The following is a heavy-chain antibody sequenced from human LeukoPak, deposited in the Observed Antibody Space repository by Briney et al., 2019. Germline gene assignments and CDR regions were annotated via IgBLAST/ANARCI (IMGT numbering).Heavy chain of an antibody. CDR1: GYSFTTYW. Sequence: GESLKISCKGSGYSFTTYWIGWVRQMPGKGLEWMGIIYPGDSDTRYSPSFQGLVTISADKSISTAYLQWKSQRTADTAMYYCARLGLAAAGTGYFDYWVQGTLVTVSS. CDR3: ARLGLAAAGTGYFDY. V-gene: IGHV5-51*01. CDR2: IYPGDSDT. J-gene: IGHJ4*02. D-gene: IGHD6-13*01.